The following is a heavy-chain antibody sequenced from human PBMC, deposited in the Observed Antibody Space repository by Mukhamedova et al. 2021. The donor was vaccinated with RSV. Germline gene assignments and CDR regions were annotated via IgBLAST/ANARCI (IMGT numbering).Heavy chain of an antibody. V-gene: IGHV4-4*07. CDR2: IYSSGST. J-gene: IGHJ4*02. D-gene: IGHD1-26*01. CDR3: ARGTTGSYYPSYFDY. Sequence: GVEWIGRIYSSGSTTYNPSLKSRVTMSVDTSKNQFSLKLTSVTDADTAVYYCARGTTGSYYPSYFDYWGQGSLVTVSS.